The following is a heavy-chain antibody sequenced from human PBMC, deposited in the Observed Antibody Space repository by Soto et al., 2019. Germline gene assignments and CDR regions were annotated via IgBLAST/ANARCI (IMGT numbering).Heavy chain of an antibody. CDR2: VYHSGST. CDR1: GGSIISRNW. J-gene: IGHJ6*01. CDR3: ARDMNGNYYYYGMDV. Sequence: QVQLQESGPGLVTPSGTLSLTCAVSGGSIISRNWWSWVRQPPGKGLAWIGEVYHSGSTNYNPSLKSRVNISVDKSKNQFSLKLSSVTAADTAVYYCARDMNGNYYYYGMDVWGQGTTVTVSS. V-gene: IGHV4-4*02. D-gene: IGHD2-8*01.